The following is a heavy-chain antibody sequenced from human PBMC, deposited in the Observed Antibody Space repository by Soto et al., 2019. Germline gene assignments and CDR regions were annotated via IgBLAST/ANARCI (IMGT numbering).Heavy chain of an antibody. CDR1: GGTFSSYA. V-gene: IGHV1-69*13. CDR3: ARFHRGYSGYDYNNWFDP. J-gene: IGHJ5*02. D-gene: IGHD5-12*01. CDR2: TIPIFGTA. Sequence: SVKVSCKASGGTFSSYAISWVRQAPGQGLEWMGGTIPIFGTANYAQKFQGRVTITADESTSTAYMELSSLRSEDTAVYYCARFHRGYSGYDYNNWFDPWGQGTLVTVSS.